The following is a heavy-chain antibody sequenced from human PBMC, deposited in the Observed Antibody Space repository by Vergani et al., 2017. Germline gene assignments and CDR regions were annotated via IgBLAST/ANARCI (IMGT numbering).Heavy chain of an antibody. CDR2: ISAYNGNT. Sequence: QVQLVQSGAEVKKPGASVKVSCKASGYTFTSYGISWVRQAPGQGLEWMGWISAYNGNTNYAQKLQGRVTMTTDTSTSTAYMELRSLRSDDTAVYYCARDLGYNWNYGDYYYYYGMDVWGQGTTVTVSS. J-gene: IGHJ6*02. CDR1: GYTFTSYG. D-gene: IGHD1-7*01. CDR3: ARDLGYNWNYGDYYYYYGMDV. V-gene: IGHV1-18*04.